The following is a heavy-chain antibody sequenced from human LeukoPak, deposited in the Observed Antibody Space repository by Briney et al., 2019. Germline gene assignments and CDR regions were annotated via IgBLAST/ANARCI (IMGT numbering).Heavy chain of an antibody. J-gene: IGHJ4*02. CDR3: ARQGSEIDC. Sequence: GGSLRLSCAASGFTFSSYWMSWVRQAPGKGLEWVANIKQDGSEKYYVDSVKGRFTVSRDNAENSLYLQMNSLRAEDTAMYYCARQGSEIDCWGQGTLVTVSS. CDR1: GFTFSSYW. D-gene: IGHD5-24*01. CDR2: IKQDGSEK. V-gene: IGHV3-7*03.